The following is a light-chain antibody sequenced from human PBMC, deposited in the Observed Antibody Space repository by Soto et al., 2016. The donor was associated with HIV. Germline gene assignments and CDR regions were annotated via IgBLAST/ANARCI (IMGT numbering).Light chain of an antibody. V-gene: IGKV1-27*01. CDR3: TKYNGRPSRLYV. Sequence: DIQMTQSPSSLSASVGDRVTITCRASQGISNYLAWYQQKPGKPPKLLISAASTLQSGVPSRFRGSGSGTDFTLTISSLQPEDVATYYCTKYNGRPSRLYVFGGGTKVEI. CDR1: QGISNY. CDR2: AAS. J-gene: IGKJ4*01.